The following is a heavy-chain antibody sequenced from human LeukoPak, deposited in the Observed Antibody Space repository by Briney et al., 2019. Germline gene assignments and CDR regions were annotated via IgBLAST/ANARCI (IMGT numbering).Heavy chain of an antibody. V-gene: IGHV1-2*02. J-gene: IGHJ4*02. CDR3: ARGGYDDGYVYFDY. Sequence: ASVKVSCKASGYTFTGYYMHWVRQAPGQGLEWMGWINPNSGGTNYAQKFQGRVTVTRDTSISTAYMELISLKSDDTAVYYCARGGYDDGYVYFDYWGQGTLVTVSS. D-gene: IGHD5-18*01. CDR2: INPNSGGT. CDR1: GYTFTGYY.